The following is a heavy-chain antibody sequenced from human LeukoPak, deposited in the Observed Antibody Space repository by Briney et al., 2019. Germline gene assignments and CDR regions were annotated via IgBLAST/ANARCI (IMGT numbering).Heavy chain of an antibody. J-gene: IGHJ4*02. CDR3: ARDKAVGATHLGY. D-gene: IGHD1-26*01. Sequence: GGSLRLSCAASGFTFSSYWMSWVRQAPGRGLEWVANIKQDESEKYYADSVKGRFTISRDNAKNSLYLQMNGLRAEDTAVYYCARDKAVGATHLGYWGQGTLVTVSS. CDR1: GFTFSSYW. CDR2: IKQDESEK. V-gene: IGHV3-7*01.